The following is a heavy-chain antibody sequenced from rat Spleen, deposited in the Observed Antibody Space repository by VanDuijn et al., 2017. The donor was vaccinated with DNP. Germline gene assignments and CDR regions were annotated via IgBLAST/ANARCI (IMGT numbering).Heavy chain of an antibody. J-gene: IGHJ2*01. CDR1: GFSFSGFY. CDR2: IRYDGGYT. CDR3: ARWNSGHFDY. Sequence: EVQLVESGGGLVQPGRSLKLSCAASGFSFSGFYMAWFRQAPRKGLEWVAYIRYDGGYTKYGDSVKGRFTISRDNAKNTLYLQMNSLRSEDMATYYCARWNSGHFDYWGQGVMVSVSS. V-gene: IGHV5-22*01. D-gene: IGHD4-3*01.